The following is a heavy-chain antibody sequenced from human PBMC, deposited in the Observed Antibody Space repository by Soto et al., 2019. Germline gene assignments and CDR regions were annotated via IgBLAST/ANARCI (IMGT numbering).Heavy chain of an antibody. CDR2: ISWNSGSI. V-gene: IGHV3-9*01. CDR3: XXXXXXXXXGGTAFDI. Sequence: EVQLVESGGGLVQPGRSLRLSCAASGFTFDDYAMHWVRQAPGKGLEWVSGISWNSGSIGYADSVKGRFTISRDNAKNSLXXXXXXXXXXXXXXXXXXXXXXXXXXGGTAFDIWGQGTMVTVSS. J-gene: IGHJ3*02. D-gene: IGHD1-26*01. CDR1: GFTFDDYA.